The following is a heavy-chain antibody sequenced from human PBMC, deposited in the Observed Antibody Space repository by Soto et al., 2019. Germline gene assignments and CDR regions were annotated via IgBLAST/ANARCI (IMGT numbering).Heavy chain of an antibody. CDR1: SVSIISYY. CDR3: ARVWGGAFDI. V-gene: IGHV4-59*01. J-gene: IGHJ3*02. Sequence: SATLSLTCTVSSVSIISYYWSWIRQPPGKGLEWIGYIYYSGSTNYNPSLKSRVTISVDTSKNQFSLKLSSVTAADTAVYYCARVWGGAFDIWGQGTMVT. D-gene: IGHD3-10*01. CDR2: IYYSGST.